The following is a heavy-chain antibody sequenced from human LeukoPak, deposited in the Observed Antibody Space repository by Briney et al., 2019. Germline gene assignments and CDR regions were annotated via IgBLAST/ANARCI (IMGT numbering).Heavy chain of an antibody. CDR2: INHSGST. D-gene: IGHD3-16*02. CDR3: ARGGYYDYVWGSYRLTLFDY. J-gene: IGHJ4*02. Sequence: SETLSLTCAVYGGSFSGYYWSWIRQPPGKGLEWIGEINHSGSTNYNPSPKSRVTISVDTSKNQFSLKLSSVTAADTAVYYCARGGYYDYVWGSYRLTLFDYWGQGTLVTVSS. CDR1: GGSFSGYY. V-gene: IGHV4-34*01.